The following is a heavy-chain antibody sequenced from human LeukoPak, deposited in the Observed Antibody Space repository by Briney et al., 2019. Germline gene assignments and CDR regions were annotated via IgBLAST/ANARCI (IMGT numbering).Heavy chain of an antibody. D-gene: IGHD1-14*01. V-gene: IGHV3-74*01. CDR1: GFAFSSYW. CDR3: AKEAVRKFDFDY. J-gene: IGHJ4*02. Sequence: GGSLRLSCAASGFAFSSYWMNWVRQAPGKGLVWVSRIASDGSSTTYADSVKGRFTISRDNSKNTLYLQMNSLRAEDTAVYYCAKEAVRKFDFDYWGQGTLVTVSS. CDR2: IASDGSST.